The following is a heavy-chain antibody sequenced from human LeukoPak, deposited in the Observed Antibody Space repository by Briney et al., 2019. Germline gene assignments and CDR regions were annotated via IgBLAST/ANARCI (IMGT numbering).Heavy chain of an antibody. D-gene: IGHD1-1*01. J-gene: IGHJ4*02. Sequence: GGSLRLSCEPSIFVFSEYYMHWVRLAPGKGLEWLAVITNDGSRQFYADSVKGRFTVSRDNSKSLLFLQMESLRHDDTGIYYCAKGRRTGFVDYWGQGALVTVSS. CDR1: IFVFSEYY. CDR2: ITNDGSRQ. CDR3: AKGRRTGFVDY. V-gene: IGHV3-30*18.